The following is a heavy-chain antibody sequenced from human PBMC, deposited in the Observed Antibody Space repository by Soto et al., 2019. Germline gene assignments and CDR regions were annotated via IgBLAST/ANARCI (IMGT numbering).Heavy chain of an antibody. J-gene: IGHJ1*01. Sequence: GESLKISCKGSGYSFTSYWIGWVRQMPGKGLEWMGIIYPGDSDTRYSPSFQGQVTISADKSISTAYLQWSSLKASDTAMYYCARQDYYDSSGYRFARPGEEYFQHWGQGTLVTVSS. CDR3: ARQDYYDSSGYRFARPGEEYFQH. CDR2: IYPGDSDT. V-gene: IGHV5-51*01. CDR1: GYSFTSYW. D-gene: IGHD3-22*01.